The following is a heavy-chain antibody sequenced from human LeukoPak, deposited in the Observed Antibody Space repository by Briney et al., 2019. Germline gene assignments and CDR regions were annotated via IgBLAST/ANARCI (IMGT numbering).Heavy chain of an antibody. CDR3: ATSLYPHFDY. CDR2: IYTSGST. J-gene: IGHJ4*02. V-gene: IGHV4-61*02. CDR1: GGSISSGSYY. Sequence: SETLSLTCTVSGGSISSGSYYWSWIRQPAGKGLEWIGRIYTSGSTNYNPSPKSRVTISVDTSKNQFSLKLSSVTAAGTAVYYCATSLYPHFDYWGQGTLVTVSS. D-gene: IGHD2-2*02.